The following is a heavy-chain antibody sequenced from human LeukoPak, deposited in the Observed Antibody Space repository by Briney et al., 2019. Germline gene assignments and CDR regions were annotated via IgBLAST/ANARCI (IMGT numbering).Heavy chain of an antibody. J-gene: IGHJ3*02. D-gene: IGHD6-19*01. V-gene: IGHV3-7*01. CDR1: GFTFSSYW. Sequence: QTGGSLRLSCAASGFTFSSYWMSWVRQAPGKGLEWVANIKQDGSEKYYVDSVKGRFTISRDNAKNSLYLQMNSLRAEDTAVYYCAQSIAVAGTGAFDIWGQGTVVTVSS. CDR3: AQSIAVAGTGAFDI. CDR2: IKQDGSEK.